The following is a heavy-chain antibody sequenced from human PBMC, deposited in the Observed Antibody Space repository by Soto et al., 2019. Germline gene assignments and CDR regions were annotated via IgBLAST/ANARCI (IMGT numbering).Heavy chain of an antibody. CDR1: RFTVATKC. CDR3: GSDNGCWFLDS. J-gene: IGHJ4*02. Sequence: GPSSPSARFTVATKCISWVRQAPGRGLGWVSAIYSGVSTYYADSVRGRFTISRDNSKTPLYLHMTSLGVASTPVYYCGSDNGCWFLDSWGQGTLVTVSS. CDR2: IYSGVST. D-gene: IGHD2-15*01. V-gene: IGHV3-53*01.